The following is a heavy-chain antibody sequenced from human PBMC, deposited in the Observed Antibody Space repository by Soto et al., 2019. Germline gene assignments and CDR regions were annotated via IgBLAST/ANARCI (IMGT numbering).Heavy chain of an antibody. CDR2: MYSSGST. D-gene: IGHD6-6*01. CDR1: GGSISSGNYY. CDR3: ARPGGPGIGARPIP. V-gene: IGHV4-39*07. J-gene: IGHJ5*02. Sequence: QLRLQESGPGLVKPSETLSLTCSVSGGSISSGNYYWGWIRQPPGKGLEWIGSMYSSGSTYYKPSLKSRVPTSVDTSQKQSSLKLRSLIAADTAMYYGARPGGPGIGARPIPWGQGTLVTVSS.